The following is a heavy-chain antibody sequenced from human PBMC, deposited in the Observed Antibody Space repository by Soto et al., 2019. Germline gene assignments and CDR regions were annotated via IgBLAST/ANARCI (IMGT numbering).Heavy chain of an antibody. CDR2: MYWDDDK. V-gene: IGHV2-5*02. J-gene: IGHJ3*02. Sequence: QITLKESGPTLVKPTQTLTLTCTFSGFSLSTSVLGVGWILQPPGKALEWLALMYWDDDKRYSPSLKSRLTITKDTTKNQVVLTMTNMDPVDTATYYCAHRADYGSGLIWGQGTMVTVSS. CDR3: AHRADYGSGLI. D-gene: IGHD3-10*01. CDR1: GFSLSTSVLG.